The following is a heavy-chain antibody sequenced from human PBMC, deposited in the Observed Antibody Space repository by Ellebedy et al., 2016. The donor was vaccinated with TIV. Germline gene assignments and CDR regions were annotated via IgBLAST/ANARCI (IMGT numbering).Heavy chain of an antibody. D-gene: IGHD6-19*01. V-gene: IGHV1-46*01. J-gene: IGHJ6*02. CDR3: ATDITGAVAGYYYYGMDV. Sequence: AASVKVSCKASGYTFTSYYMHWVRQAPGQGLAWMGIINPSGGSTRYAQKFQGRVTMTEDNSTDTAYMELSSLRSEDTAVYYCATDITGAVAGYYYYGMDVWGQGTTFTVSS. CDR1: GYTFTSYY. CDR2: INPSGGST.